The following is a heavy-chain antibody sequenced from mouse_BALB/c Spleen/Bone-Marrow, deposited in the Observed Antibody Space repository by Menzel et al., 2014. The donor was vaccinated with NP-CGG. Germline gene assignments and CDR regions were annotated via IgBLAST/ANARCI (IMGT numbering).Heavy chain of an antibody. V-gene: IGHV14-3*02. CDR1: GFNIKDTC. D-gene: IGHD2-1*01. CDR3: AREYYGNYAWYFDV. J-gene: IGHJ1*01. Sequence: EVQGVESGAELVKPGASVKLSCTASGFNIKDTCMNWVKQRPEQGLEWIGRIDPANGNTKYDPKFQGKATITADTSSNTAYLQLSSLTSEDTAVYYRAREYYGNYAWYFDVWGAGTTVTVSS. CDR2: IDPANGNT.